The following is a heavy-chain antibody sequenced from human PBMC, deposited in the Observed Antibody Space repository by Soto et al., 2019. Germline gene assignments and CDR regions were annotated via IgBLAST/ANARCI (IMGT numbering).Heavy chain of an antibody. Sequence: QVRLVQSGAEVKEPGDSVRVSCEASGYTFTAYHIHWAREAPGQGLEWMGWINPKFGDTGYAQDFQGRVSMTSDMSISTVYMELSRLTSDDPAIYYCARNMDYYYGRGSGNGHGVWGQGTTVTVFS. V-gene: IGHV1-2*02. CDR1: GYTFTAYH. D-gene: IGHD3-10*02. CDR3: ARNMDYYYGRGSGNGHGV. CDR2: INPKFGDT. J-gene: IGHJ6*02.